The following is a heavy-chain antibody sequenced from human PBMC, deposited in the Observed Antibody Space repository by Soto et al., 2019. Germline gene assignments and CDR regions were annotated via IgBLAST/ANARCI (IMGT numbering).Heavy chain of an antibody. CDR2: IRYDGSNK. D-gene: IGHD3-3*01. Sequence: QVQLVESGGGVVQPGRSLRLSCAASGFTFSSYGMHWVRQAPGKGLEWVAVIRYDGSNKYYADSVKGRFTISRDNSKNTLYQQINSLGTEDTAVYYCASDAYDFSYCFDFWGQGTLVTVSS. J-gene: IGHJ4*02. CDR1: GFTFSSYG. V-gene: IGHV3-33*01. CDR3: ASDAYDFSYCFDF.